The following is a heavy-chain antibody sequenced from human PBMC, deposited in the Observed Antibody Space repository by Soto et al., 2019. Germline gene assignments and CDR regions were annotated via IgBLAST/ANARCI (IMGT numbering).Heavy chain of an antibody. D-gene: IGHD4-4*01. CDR3: ARLLHPAYGMDV. J-gene: IGHJ6*02. Sequence: SETLSLTCSVYGGSFSGYYWSWIRQPPGKGLEWIGEINHSGSTNYNPSLKSRVTISVDTSKNQFSLKLSSVTAADTAVYYCARLLHPAYGMDVWGQGTTVTVSS. CDR2: INHSGST. V-gene: IGHV4-34*01. CDR1: GGSFSGYY.